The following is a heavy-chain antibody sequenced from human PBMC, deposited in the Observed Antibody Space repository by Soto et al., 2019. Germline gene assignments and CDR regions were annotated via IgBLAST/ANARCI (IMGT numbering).Heavy chain of an antibody. J-gene: IGHJ3*02. D-gene: IGHD3-10*01. Sequence: LGESLRISCKGAGYSFTSYWIGWVRQLPGKGLEWMGIIYPGDSDTRYSPSFQGQVTISADKSISTAYLQWSSLKASDTAMYYCARQEGSGTDDAFDIWGQGTMVTVSS. CDR2: IYPGDSDT. CDR1: GYSFTSYW. CDR3: ARQEGSGTDDAFDI. V-gene: IGHV5-51*01.